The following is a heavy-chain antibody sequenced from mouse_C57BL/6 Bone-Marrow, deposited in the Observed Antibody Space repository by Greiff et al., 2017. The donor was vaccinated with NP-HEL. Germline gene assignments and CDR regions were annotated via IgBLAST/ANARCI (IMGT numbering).Heavy chain of an antibody. J-gene: IGHJ3*01. V-gene: IGHV1-5*01. CDR2: IYPGNSDT. CDR1: GYTFTSYW. Sequence: EVQLQQSGTVLARPGASVKMSCKTSGYTFTSYWMHWVKQRPGQGLEWIGAIYPGNSDTSYNQKFKGKAKLTAVTSASTAYMELSSLTNEDSAVYYCTRRDLTGKLGPWFAYWGQGTLVTVSA. D-gene: IGHD4-1*01. CDR3: TRRDLTGKLGPWFAY.